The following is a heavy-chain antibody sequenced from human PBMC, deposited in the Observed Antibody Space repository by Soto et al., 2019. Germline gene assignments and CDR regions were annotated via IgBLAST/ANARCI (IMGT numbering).Heavy chain of an antibody. J-gene: IGHJ4*02. CDR1: GGSSSSYY. V-gene: IGHV4-59*01. Sequence: SETLSLTCTVSGGSSSSYYWSWIRQPPGKGLEWIGYIYYSGSTNYNPSLKSRVTISVDTSKNQFSLKLSSVTAADTAVYYCASGYSYGFPDYWGQGTLVTVSS. D-gene: IGHD5-18*01. CDR2: IYYSGST. CDR3: ASGYSYGFPDY.